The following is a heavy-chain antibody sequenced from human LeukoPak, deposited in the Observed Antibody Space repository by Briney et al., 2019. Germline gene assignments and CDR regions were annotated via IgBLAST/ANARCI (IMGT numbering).Heavy chain of an antibody. CDR3: TTGPYSSSSEGY. CDR1: GFTFSTYA. D-gene: IGHD6-6*01. J-gene: IGHJ4*02. Sequence: GGSLRLSCAASGFTFSTYAMTWVRQAPGKGLEWVGRIKSKTDGGTTDYAAPVKGRFTISRDDSKNTLYLQMNSLKTEDTAVYYCTTGPYSSSSEGYWGQGTLVTVSS. V-gene: IGHV3-15*01. CDR2: IKSKTDGGTT.